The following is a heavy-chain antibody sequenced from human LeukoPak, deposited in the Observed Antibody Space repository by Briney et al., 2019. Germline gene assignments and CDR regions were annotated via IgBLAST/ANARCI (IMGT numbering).Heavy chain of an antibody. D-gene: IGHD3-10*01. CDR2: ISDRGGKT. CDR3: AKRGVVIRVILVGFHKEAYYFDS. J-gene: IGHJ4*02. Sequence: GGSLRLSCAVSGITLSNYGMSWVRQAPGKGLEWVAGISDRGGKTNYADSVKGRFTISRENSKNTLYLQMNSLRAEDTAVYFCAKRGVVIRVILVGFHKEAYYFDSWGQGALVTVSS. V-gene: IGHV3-23*01. CDR1: GITLSNYG.